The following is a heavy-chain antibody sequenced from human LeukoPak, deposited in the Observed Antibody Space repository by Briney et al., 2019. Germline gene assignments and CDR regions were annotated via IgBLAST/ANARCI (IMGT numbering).Heavy chain of an antibody. Sequence: SETLSLTCTVSGGSISSGGYYWSWIRQPPGKGLEWIGEINHSGSTNYNPSLKSRVTISVDTSKNQFSLKLSSVTAADTAVYYCARRVSVSAAGRPVRYFDYWGQGTLVTVSS. D-gene: IGHD6-13*01. V-gene: IGHV4-39*07. CDR1: GGSISSGGYY. CDR2: INHSGST. J-gene: IGHJ4*02. CDR3: ARRVSVSAAGRPVRYFDY.